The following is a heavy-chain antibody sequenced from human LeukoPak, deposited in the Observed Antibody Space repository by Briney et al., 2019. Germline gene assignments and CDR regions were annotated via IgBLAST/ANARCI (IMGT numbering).Heavy chain of an antibody. CDR3: ARFYGSGSNWFDP. V-gene: IGHV3-15*01. CDR1: GFTFSNAW. CDR2: IKSKTDGGTT. D-gene: IGHD3-10*01. Sequence: GGSLRLSCAASGFTFSNAWMSWVRQAPGKGLEWVGRIKSKTDGGTTDYAAPVKGRFTISRDDSKNTLYLQMNSLKTEDTAVYYCARFYGSGSNWFDPWGQGTLVTVSS. J-gene: IGHJ5*02.